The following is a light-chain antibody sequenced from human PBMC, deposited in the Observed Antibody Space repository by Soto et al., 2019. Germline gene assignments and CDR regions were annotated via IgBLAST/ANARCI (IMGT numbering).Light chain of an antibody. Sequence: DIQMTQSPSSLSASLGDRVTITCRASQTINNYLHWYQQKSGQAPKLLIYAASSLRSGVPSRFSGTGSGTDFTLTITSLQPEDFASYHCQQSYSSPPTFGQGTKLEIK. CDR3: QQSYSSPPT. CDR1: QTINNY. V-gene: IGKV1-39*01. CDR2: AAS. J-gene: IGKJ2*01.